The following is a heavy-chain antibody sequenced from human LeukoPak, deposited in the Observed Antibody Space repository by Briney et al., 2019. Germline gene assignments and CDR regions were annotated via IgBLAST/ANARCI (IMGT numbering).Heavy chain of an antibody. CDR3: ARDTRLRWFDP. Sequence: ASVKVSCKASGYTFTGYYMHWVRQAPGQGLEWMGWINPNSGGTNYAQNFQGRVTMTRDTSVSTAYMELSRLRSDDTAVYYCARDTRLRWFDPWGQGTLVTVSS. CDR1: GYTFTGYY. V-gene: IGHV1-2*02. D-gene: IGHD4-17*01. CDR2: INPNSGGT. J-gene: IGHJ5*02.